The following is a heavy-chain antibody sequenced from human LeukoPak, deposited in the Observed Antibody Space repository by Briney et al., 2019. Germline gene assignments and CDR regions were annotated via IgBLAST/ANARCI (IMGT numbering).Heavy chain of an antibody. D-gene: IGHD3-10*01. J-gene: IGHJ4*02. CDR2: IYYGGST. CDR3: ARHGTMVRGAPDY. Sequence: SETLSLTCTVSGGSISSSSYYWGWIRQPPGKGLEWIGSIYYGGSTYYNPSLKSRVTISVDTSKNQFSLKLSSVTAADTAVYYCARHGTMVRGAPDYWGQGTLVTVPS. CDR1: GGSISSSSYY. V-gene: IGHV4-39*01.